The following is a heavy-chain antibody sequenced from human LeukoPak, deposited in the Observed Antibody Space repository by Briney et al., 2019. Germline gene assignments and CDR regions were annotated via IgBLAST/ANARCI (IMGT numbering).Heavy chain of an antibody. Sequence: GGSLRLSCAASGFTFSSYWMSWVRQAPGKGLEWVANIKQDGSEKYYVDSVKGRFTISRDNTKNSLYLQMNSLRAEDTAVYYCARELISSYYYDSSGYFSGIYWGQGTLVTVSS. V-gene: IGHV3-7*01. CDR2: IKQDGSEK. CDR1: GFTFSSYW. D-gene: IGHD3-22*01. CDR3: ARELISSYYYDSSGYFSGIY. J-gene: IGHJ4*02.